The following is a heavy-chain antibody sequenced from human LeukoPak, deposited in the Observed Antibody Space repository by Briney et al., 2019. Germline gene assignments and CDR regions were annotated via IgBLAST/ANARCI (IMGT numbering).Heavy chain of an antibody. CDR1: GYTFTGYY. Sequence: ASVKVSCKASGYTFTGYYMHWVRQAPGQGLEWMGRINPNSGGTNYAQKFQGRVTMTRDTSISTAYMELSRPRSDDTAVYYCARVVWTGTTGRYYFDYWGQGTLVTVSS. CDR3: ARVVWTGTTGRYYFDY. V-gene: IGHV1-2*06. J-gene: IGHJ4*02. D-gene: IGHD1-7*01. CDR2: INPNSGGT.